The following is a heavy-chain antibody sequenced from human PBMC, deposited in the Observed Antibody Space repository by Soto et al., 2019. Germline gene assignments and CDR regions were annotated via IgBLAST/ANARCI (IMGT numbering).Heavy chain of an antibody. CDR2: ISGSGGST. CDR3: AKDFSDYSLGFDY. V-gene: IGHV3-23*01. CDR1: GFTFSSYA. J-gene: IGHJ4*02. D-gene: IGHD4-17*01. Sequence: VGSLRLSCAASGFTFSSYAMSWVRQAPGKGLEWVSAISGSGGSTYYADSVKGRFTISRDNSKNTLYLQMNSLRAEDTAVYYCAKDFSDYSLGFDYWGQGTLVTVSS.